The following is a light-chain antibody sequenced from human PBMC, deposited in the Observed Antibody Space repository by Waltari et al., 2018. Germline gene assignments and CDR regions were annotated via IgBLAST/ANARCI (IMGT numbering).Light chain of an antibody. V-gene: IGKV1-9*01. J-gene: IGKJ4*01. Sequence: DIQLTQSPSFLSASIGDRVTITCRASKGISSSLAWYQVRPGKAPKLLIYDASTLQSGVPSRFSGSGSGTEFSLTISGLQPEDYSTYFCQHFTSYPLTFGGGTEMEIK. CDR2: DAS. CDR3: QHFTSYPLT. CDR1: KGISSS.